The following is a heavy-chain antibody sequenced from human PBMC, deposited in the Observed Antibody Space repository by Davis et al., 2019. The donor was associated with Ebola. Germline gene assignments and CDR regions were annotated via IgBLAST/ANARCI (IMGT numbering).Heavy chain of an antibody. CDR1: GGSISSYY. J-gene: IGHJ4*02. D-gene: IGHD3-22*01. CDR3: ARDAPKYYYDSSGYYVVRYFDY. Sequence: SETLSLTCTVSGGSISSYYWGWIRQPPGKGLEWIGYIYYSGSTNHNPSLKSRVTISVDRSKNQFSLKLSSVTAADTAVYYCARDAPKYYYDSSGYYVVRYFDYWGQGTLVTVSS. V-gene: IGHV4-59*01. CDR2: IYYSGST.